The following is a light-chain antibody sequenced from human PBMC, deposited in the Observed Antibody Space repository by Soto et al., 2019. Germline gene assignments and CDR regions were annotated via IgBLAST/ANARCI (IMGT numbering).Light chain of an antibody. CDR2: GAS. V-gene: IGKV3-15*01. Sequence: EIVMTQSPATLSVSPGEGVTLSCRASQSVSSNLAWYQQRPGQAPRLLIYGASTRATGIPARFSGSGSGTEFTLTISSLQSEDFAVYYCQQRSNWPTFGQETLLEIK. CDR1: QSVSSN. J-gene: IGKJ5*01. CDR3: QQRSNWPT.